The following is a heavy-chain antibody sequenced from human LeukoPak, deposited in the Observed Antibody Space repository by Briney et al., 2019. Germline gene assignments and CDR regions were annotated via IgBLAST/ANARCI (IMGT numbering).Heavy chain of an antibody. J-gene: IGHJ5*02. D-gene: IGHD3-10*01. Sequence: GGSLRLSCAASGFTFSNACMSWVRQAPGKGLEWVGRIKSKTDGGTTDYAAPVKGRLTISRDDSKNTLYLQMNSLKTEDTAVYYCTTDGSVSMVRGVFPWGQGTLVTVSS. V-gene: IGHV3-15*01. CDR1: GFTFSNAC. CDR3: TTDGSVSMVRGVFP. CDR2: IKSKTDGGTT.